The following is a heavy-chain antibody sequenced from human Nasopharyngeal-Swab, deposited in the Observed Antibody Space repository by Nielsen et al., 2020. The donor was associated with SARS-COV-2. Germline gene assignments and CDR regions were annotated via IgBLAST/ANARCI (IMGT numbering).Heavy chain of an antibody. Sequence: GGSLSLSCAASGFTFSSYWMTWVRQAPGKGLEWVANIKHDGSQKYYVDSVKGRFSISRDNGKNSLDLQMNSLGVDDTAVYYCARDQIGTTMIREVLKRYYYGMDVWGQGTTVTVSS. CDR3: ARDQIGTTMIREVLKRYYYGMDV. V-gene: IGHV3-7*03. CDR1: GFTFSSYW. J-gene: IGHJ6*02. D-gene: IGHD3-10*01. CDR2: IKHDGSQK.